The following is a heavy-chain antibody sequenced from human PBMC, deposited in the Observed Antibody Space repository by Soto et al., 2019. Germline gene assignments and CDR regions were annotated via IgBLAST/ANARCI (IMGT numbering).Heavy chain of an antibody. V-gene: IGHV4-34*01. CDR1: GGSFRGYY. CDR3: ARQVYSSYWFDP. D-gene: IGHD6-6*01. Sequence: PSETQSLTCAVYGGSFRGYYWSWIRQPPGKGLEWIGEINHSGSTNYNPSLKSRVTISVDTSKNQFSLKLSSVTAADTAVYYCARQVYSSYWFDPWGQGTLVTVSS. J-gene: IGHJ5*02. CDR2: INHSGST.